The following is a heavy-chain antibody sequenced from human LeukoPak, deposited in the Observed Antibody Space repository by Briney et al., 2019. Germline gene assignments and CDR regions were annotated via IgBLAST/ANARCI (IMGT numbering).Heavy chain of an antibody. CDR3: TRSGFSNGHDY. D-gene: IGHD2-8*01. CDR1: GFSFSGHW. V-gene: IGHV3-74*03. J-gene: IGHJ4*02. CDR2: ITPDGTDT. Sequence: GGSLRLSCVASGFSFSGHWMHWVRQAPGKGLVAVSRITPDGTDTAYAGSVKGRFTISRDNAKNTLYLEMNSLTAEDTALYYCTRSGFSNGHDYWGQGTLVTVSS.